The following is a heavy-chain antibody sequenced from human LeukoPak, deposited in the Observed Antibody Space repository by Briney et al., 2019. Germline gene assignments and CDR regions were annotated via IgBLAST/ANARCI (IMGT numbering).Heavy chain of an antibody. CDR2: MNPNSGNT. CDR3: GRGYMDG. V-gene: IGHV1-8*01. CDR1: GYTFTSYD. J-gene: IGHJ6*03. Sequence: GASLRVSCKASGYTFTSYDINWGRQAPGQGLEWMGWMNPNSGNTDYAQTVQGRVTMTRNTSISTAYMALSSLRAEDAAVYYCGRGYMDGWGKGSTVSVSS.